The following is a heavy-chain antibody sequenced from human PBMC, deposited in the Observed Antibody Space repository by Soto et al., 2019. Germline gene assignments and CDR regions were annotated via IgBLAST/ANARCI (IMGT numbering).Heavy chain of an antibody. J-gene: IGHJ1*01. CDR3: ARSVQVAQYYPGYFQH. CDR1: GGTFSSYA. Sequence: QVQLVQSGAEVKKPGSSVKVSCKASGGTFSSYAISWVRQAPGQGLEWMGGIIPIFGTANYAQKFQGRVTITADESTSTAYMELSSLRSEDTAVYYCARSVQVAQYYPGYFQHWGQGTLVTVSS. V-gene: IGHV1-69*12. CDR2: IIPIFGTA. D-gene: IGHD5-12*01.